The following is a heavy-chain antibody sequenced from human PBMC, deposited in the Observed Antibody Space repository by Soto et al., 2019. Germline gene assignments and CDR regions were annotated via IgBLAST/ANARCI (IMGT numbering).Heavy chain of an antibody. V-gene: IGHV3-74*03. J-gene: IGHJ6*02. CDR2: VNNDGTDT. CDR3: ARGGLQHALDV. Sequence: EVQLVESGGGLVQPGGSLRLSCAASGFTFSNYWMYWVRQAPGKGLVWVSRVNNDGTDTTHADSVKGRFTISRDNAEKPLYLQLNSLRAADTAVYYCARGGLQHALDVWGQGSTVTVSS. CDR1: GFTFSNYW. D-gene: IGHD6-13*01.